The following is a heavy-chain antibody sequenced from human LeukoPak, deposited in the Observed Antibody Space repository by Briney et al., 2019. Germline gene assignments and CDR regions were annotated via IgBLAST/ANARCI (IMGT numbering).Heavy chain of an antibody. CDR2: INHSGST. Sequence: PGGSLRLSCAASGFTFSSYWMSWVRQAPGKGLEWIGEINHSGSTNYNPSLKSRVTISVNTSKNQFSLKLSSVTAADTAVYYCARGRIVVVPANWFDPWGQGTLVTVSS. CDR1: GFTFSSYW. V-gene: IGHV4-34*01. J-gene: IGHJ5*02. CDR3: ARGRIVVVPANWFDP. D-gene: IGHD2-2*01.